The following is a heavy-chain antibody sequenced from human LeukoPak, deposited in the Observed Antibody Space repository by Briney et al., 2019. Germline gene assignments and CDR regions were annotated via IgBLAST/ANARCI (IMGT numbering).Heavy chain of an antibody. CDR1: GFPFSNYD. D-gene: IGHD3-16*01. CDR2: IDSAGDT. J-gene: IGHJ6*02. Sequence: SGGSLRRSCAASGFPFSNYDMHWVRQATGEGLEWVSTIDSAGDTYYPGSVKGRFTISRENANNSLYLQMNSLRVGDTAVYFCARERSPYYYGMDVWGQGTTVTVSS. CDR3: ARERSPYYYGMDV. V-gene: IGHV3-13*01.